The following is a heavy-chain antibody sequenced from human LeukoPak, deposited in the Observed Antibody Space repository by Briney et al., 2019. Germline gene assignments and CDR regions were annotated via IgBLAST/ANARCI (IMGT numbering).Heavy chain of an antibody. D-gene: IGHD3-10*01. Sequence: GGSLRLSCAASGFTFSSYWMSWVRQAPGKGLEWVANIKQDGSEKYYVDSVKGRFTISRDNAKNSLYLQMNSLRAEDTAVYYCARDGVDYYAPPDYWGQGTLVTVSS. CDR1: GFTFSSYW. V-gene: IGHV3-7*01. J-gene: IGHJ4*02. CDR2: IKQDGSEK. CDR3: ARDGVDYYAPPDY.